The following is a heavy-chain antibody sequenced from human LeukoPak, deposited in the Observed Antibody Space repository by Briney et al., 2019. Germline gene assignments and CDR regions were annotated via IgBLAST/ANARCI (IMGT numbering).Heavy chain of an antibody. V-gene: IGHV1-8*01. CDR2: MNPTSGDT. J-gene: IGHJ6*03. Sequence: GASVTVSCKGSVYTFSDYDVHWVRQAPGQGLDWMGWMNPTSGDTVYAQKFQGRVTMTRSMSRNTAYMELSRLRSEDAAVYFCARVVMKAFYYYYMEVWGKGTT. D-gene: IGHD2-21*01. CDR3: ARVVMKAFYYYYMEV. CDR1: VYTFSDYD.